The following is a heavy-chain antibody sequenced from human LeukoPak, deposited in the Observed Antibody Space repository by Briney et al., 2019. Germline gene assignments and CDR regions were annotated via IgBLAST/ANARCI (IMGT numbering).Heavy chain of an antibody. V-gene: IGHV4-4*07. CDR2: IYTSGST. Sequence: SETLSLTCTVSGGSISSYYWSWIRQPAGKGLEWIGRIYTSGSTNYNPSLKSRVTISVDKSKNQFSLKLSSLTAADTAVYYCARISGWCGYFDHWGQGTLVTVSS. CDR3: ARISGWCGYFDH. D-gene: IGHD6-19*01. J-gene: IGHJ4*02. CDR1: GGSISSYY.